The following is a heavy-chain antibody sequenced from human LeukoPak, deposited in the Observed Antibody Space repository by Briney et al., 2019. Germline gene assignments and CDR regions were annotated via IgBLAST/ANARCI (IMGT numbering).Heavy chain of an antibody. J-gene: IGHJ4*02. CDR1: GGSISTSSYY. D-gene: IGHD1-1*01. CDR3: ARDWNRYAY. Sequence: SETLSLTCTVSGGSISTSSYYWGWVRQPPGKGLEWIGSIYYSGSTYYNPSLKSRVTISVDTSKNQFSLYLDSVTAADTAVYYCARDWNRYAYWGQGTLVTVSS. CDR2: IYYSGST. V-gene: IGHV4-39*07.